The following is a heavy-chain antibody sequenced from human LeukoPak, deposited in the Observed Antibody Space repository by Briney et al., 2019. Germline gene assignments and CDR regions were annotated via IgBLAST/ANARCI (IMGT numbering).Heavy chain of an antibody. D-gene: IGHD3-22*01. Sequence: PSETLSLTCPVSGYSISSGYYWGWIRQPPGKGLEWIGSIYHSGSTYYNPSLKSRVTISVDTSKNQFSLKLSSVTAADTAVYYCARDRGYYYDSSGYYTSAFDIWGQGTMVTVPS. CDR3: ARDRGYYYDSSGYYTSAFDI. V-gene: IGHV4-38-2*02. CDR2: IYHSGST. CDR1: GYSISSGYY. J-gene: IGHJ3*02.